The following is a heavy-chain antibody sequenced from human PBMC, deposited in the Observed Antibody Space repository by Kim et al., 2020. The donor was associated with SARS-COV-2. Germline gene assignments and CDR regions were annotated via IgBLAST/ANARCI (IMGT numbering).Heavy chain of an antibody. D-gene: IGHD3-10*01. V-gene: IGHV3-15*06. Sequence: NYAATVKGRFTISSDESKNTLYLQMNSLKTEDTAVYYCTTADYYGSGGYWGQGTLVTVSS. J-gene: IGHJ4*02. CDR3: TTADYYGSGGY.